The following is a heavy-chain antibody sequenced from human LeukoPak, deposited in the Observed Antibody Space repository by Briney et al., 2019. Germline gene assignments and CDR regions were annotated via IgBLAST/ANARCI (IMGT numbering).Heavy chain of an antibody. CDR3: ARAIPYDFWSGYYRENWFDP. D-gene: IGHD3-3*01. J-gene: IGHJ5*02. CDR2: INPNSGGT. Sequence: ASVKVSCKVSGYTFTGYYMHWVRQAPGQGLEWMGWINPNSGGTNYAQKFQGRVTMTRDTSISTAYMELSRLGSDDTAVYYCARAIPYDFWSGYYRENWFDPWGQGTLVTVSS. CDR1: GYTFTGYY. V-gene: IGHV1-2*02.